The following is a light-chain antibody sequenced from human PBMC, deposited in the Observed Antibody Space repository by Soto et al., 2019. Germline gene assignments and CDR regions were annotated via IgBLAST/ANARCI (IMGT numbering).Light chain of an antibody. V-gene: IGKV1-12*01. CDR1: QGISNW. CDR3: LQDFSFPLT. CDR2: TAS. J-gene: IGKJ4*01. Sequence: DIQMTQSPSSVSASVGDRVSITCRASQGISNWLAWYQQKPGKAPKLLIYTASSLQNGVPPRFSGSGSDTVFTLTIDSLQPEDFATYYCLQDFSFPLTFGGGTKVEIK.